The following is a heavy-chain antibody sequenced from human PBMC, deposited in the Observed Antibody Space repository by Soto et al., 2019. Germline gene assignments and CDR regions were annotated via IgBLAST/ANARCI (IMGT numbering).Heavy chain of an antibody. Sequence: QMRLEQSGSEVMKPGASVTVSCKASGYTFRSYCVTWVRQAPGQGLEWQGWISADSGEATYAEGLHDRLTLNADASARTASMDLKRLRSEETDVYYCSRAISSKWAKRWGDSWGQGTLVTVSS. CDR2: ISADSGEA. CDR1: GYTFRSYC. V-gene: IGHV1-18*01. D-gene: IGHD1-26*01. J-gene: IGHJ1*01. CDR3: SRAISSKWAKRWGDS.